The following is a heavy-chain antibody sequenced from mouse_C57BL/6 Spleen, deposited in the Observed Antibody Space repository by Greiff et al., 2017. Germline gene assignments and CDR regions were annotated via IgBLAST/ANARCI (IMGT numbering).Heavy chain of an antibody. CDR3: ARSRDYGSPWFAY. D-gene: IGHD1-1*01. V-gene: IGHV1-52*01. CDR2: IDPSDSET. Sequence: QVQLQQPVAELVRPGSSVKLSCKASGYTFTSYWMHWVKQRPIQGLEWIGNIDPSDSETHYNQKFKDKATLTVDKSSSTAYMQLSSLTSEDSAVYYCARSRDYGSPWFAYWGQGTLVTVSA. J-gene: IGHJ3*01. CDR1: GYTFTSYW.